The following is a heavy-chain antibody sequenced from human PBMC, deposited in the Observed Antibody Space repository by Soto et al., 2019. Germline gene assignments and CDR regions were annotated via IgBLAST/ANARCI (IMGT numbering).Heavy chain of an antibody. J-gene: IGHJ4*02. CDR2: LTRDGTS. Sequence: EVHLLESGGGLVQPGGSLRLSCAASGFTFSDYSMSWVRQTPERGLEWVSSLTRDGTSYYADSVQGRFTVSRDNSKNTVSLQMHSLRAEDTAVYYCAREAYYDFWGQGTLVTVSS. CDR3: AREAYYDF. D-gene: IGHD3-3*01. V-gene: IGHV3-23*01. CDR1: GFTFSDYS.